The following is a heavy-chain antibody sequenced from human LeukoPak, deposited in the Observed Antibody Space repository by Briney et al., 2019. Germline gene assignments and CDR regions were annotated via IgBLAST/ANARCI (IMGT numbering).Heavy chain of an antibody. CDR1: GFTFSSYA. D-gene: IGHD3-22*01. J-gene: IGHJ4*02. V-gene: IGHV3-23*01. Sequence: GGSLRLSCAASGFTFSSYAMSWVRQAPGKGLEWVSAISGSGGSTYYADSVKGRFTISRDNSKNTLYLQMNSLRAEDTAVYYCVKGITMIVVVTRFYFDYWGQGTLVTVSS. CDR3: VKGITMIVVVTRFYFDY. CDR2: ISGSGGST.